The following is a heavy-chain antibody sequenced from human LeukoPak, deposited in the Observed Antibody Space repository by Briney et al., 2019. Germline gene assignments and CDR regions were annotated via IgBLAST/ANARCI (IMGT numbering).Heavy chain of an antibody. V-gene: IGHV4-4*07. CDR2: IYTSGST. CDR1: GGSISSYY. J-gene: IGHJ4*02. D-gene: IGHD5-12*01. CDR3: ARGPDGYDYGPFDY. Sequence: SETLSLTCTVSGGSISSYYWSWIRQPAGKGLEWIGRIYTSGSTNYNPSLKSRVTISVATSKNQFSMKLNSVTAADTAVYYCARGPDGYDYGPFDYWGQGTLVTVAS.